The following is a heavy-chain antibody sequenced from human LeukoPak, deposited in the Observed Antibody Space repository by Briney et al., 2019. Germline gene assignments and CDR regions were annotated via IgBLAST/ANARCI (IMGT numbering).Heavy chain of an antibody. CDR1: GGTFSSYA. Sequence: ASVKVSCKASGGTFSSYAISWVRQAPGQGLEWMGGIIPIFGTANYAQKFQGRVTITTDESTSTAYMELSSLRSEDTAVYYCARDRLGTRDRGGGFDYWGQGTLVTVSS. CDR2: IIPIFGTA. V-gene: IGHV1-69*05. CDR3: ARDRLGTRDRGGGFDY. J-gene: IGHJ4*02. D-gene: IGHD2-21*01.